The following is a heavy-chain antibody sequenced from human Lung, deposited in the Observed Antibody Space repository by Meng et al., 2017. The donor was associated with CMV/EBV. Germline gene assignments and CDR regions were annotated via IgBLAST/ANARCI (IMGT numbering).Heavy chain of an antibody. CDR2: ISSSGSTI. V-gene: IGHV3-48*03. J-gene: IGHJ6*01. Sequence: GGSLRLSCAASGFTFSSYEMNWVRQAPGKGLEWVSYISSSGSTIYYADSVKGRFTISRDNAKNSLYLQMNSLRAEDTAVYYCARNGQYYDFWSGYYKISHYYYYYGMEVWXRGNXVTVDS. D-gene: IGHD3-3*01. CDR3: ARNGQYYDFWSGYYKISHYYYYYGMEV. CDR1: GFTFSSYE.